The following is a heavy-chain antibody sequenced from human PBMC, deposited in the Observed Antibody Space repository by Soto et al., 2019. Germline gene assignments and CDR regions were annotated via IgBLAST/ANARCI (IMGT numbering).Heavy chain of an antibody. CDR1: GFTFSSYA. Sequence: PGGALRLSCSASGFTFSSYAVSWVRQAPGKGLEWVSAISGSGSSTYYADSVKGRFTISRDNSKNTLYLQMNSLRAEDTAVYYCAKGPDSDYWGQGALVTVSS. V-gene: IGHV3-23*01. CDR3: AKGPDSDY. J-gene: IGHJ4*02. CDR2: ISGSGSST.